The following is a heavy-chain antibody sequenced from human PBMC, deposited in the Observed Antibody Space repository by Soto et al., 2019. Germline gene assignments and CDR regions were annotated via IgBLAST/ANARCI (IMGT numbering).Heavy chain of an antibody. CDR2: INAGNGNT. CDR1: GYTFTSYA. V-gene: IGHV1-3*01. Sequence: QVQLVQSGAEVKKPGASVKVSCKASGYTFTSYAMHWVRQAPGQRLEWMGWINAGNGNTKYSQKFQGRVTITRDTSASTAYMELSSLRSEDTAVYYCARDLYYYGSGSPLDYWGQGTLVTVSS. D-gene: IGHD3-10*01. J-gene: IGHJ4*02. CDR3: ARDLYYYGSGSPLDY.